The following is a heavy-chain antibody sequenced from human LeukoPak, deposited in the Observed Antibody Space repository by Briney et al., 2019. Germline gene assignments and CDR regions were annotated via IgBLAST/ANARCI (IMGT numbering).Heavy chain of an antibody. CDR3: ATQWLVHKGSDY. Sequence: SETLSLTCAVYGGSFSGDFWRWIRQSPGKGLEWIGEIKHDGSTTYNPSLESRVTISVDTSKNQFSLKLSSVTAADTAVYYCATQWLVHKGSDYWGQGTLVTVSS. D-gene: IGHD6-19*01. J-gene: IGHJ4*02. CDR1: GGSFSGDF. CDR2: IKHDGST. V-gene: IGHV4-34*01.